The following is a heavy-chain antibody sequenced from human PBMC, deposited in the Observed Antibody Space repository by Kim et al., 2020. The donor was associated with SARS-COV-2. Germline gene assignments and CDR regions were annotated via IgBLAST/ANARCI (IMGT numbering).Heavy chain of an antibody. D-gene: IGHD3-10*01. J-gene: IGHJ4*02. Sequence: GGSLRLSCAASGFTFDDYAMHWVRQAPGKGLEWVSGISWNSGSIGYADSVKGRFTISRDNAKNSLYVQMNSLGAEDTALYYCGKAPYGSGRYFIDYWGQG. CDR2: ISWNSGSI. CDR3: GKAPYGSGRYFIDY. CDR1: GFTFDDYA. V-gene: IGHV3-9*01.